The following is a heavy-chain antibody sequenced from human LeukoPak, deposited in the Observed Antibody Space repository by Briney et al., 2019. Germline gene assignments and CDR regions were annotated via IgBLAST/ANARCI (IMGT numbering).Heavy chain of an antibody. D-gene: IGHD3-3*01. CDR2: IRYDGSNK. J-gene: IGHJ4*02. V-gene: IGHV3-30*02. Sequence: GGSLRLSCAASGFTFSSYGMHWVRQAPGKGLEWVAFIRYDGSNKYYADSVKGRFTISRDNSKNTLYLQMNSLRAEDTAVYYCAKDSLSLFGSGTRFDYWGQGTLVTVSS. CDR1: GFTFSSYG. CDR3: AKDSLSLFGSGTRFDY.